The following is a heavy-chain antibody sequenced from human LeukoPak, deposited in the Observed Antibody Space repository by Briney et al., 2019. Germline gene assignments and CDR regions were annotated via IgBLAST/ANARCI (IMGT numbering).Heavy chain of an antibody. CDR3: ARGEYDFWSGPGGYY. D-gene: IGHD3-3*01. V-gene: IGHV3-23*01. CDR1: GFTFSSYA. Sequence: GGSLRLSCAASGFTFSSYAMSWVRQPPGKGLEWVSAISGSASSTYYVDSVKGWFTLSRDNSKNTLYLQMNSLRAEDTAVYYCARGEYDFWSGPGGYYWGQGTLVTVSS. J-gene: IGHJ4*02. CDR2: ISGSASST.